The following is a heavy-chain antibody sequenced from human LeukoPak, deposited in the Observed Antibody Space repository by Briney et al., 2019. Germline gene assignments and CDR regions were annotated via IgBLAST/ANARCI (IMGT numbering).Heavy chain of an antibody. Sequence: SVKVSCKASGYTFTSYYVYWVRQAPGQGLEWMGGIIPIFGTANYAQKFQGRVTITADESTSTAYMELSSLRSEDTAVYYCASSSLAETGFLTDAFDIWGQGTMVTVSS. CDR3: ASSSLAETGFLTDAFDI. CDR1: GYTFTSYY. V-gene: IGHV1-69*13. J-gene: IGHJ3*02. CDR2: IIPIFGTA. D-gene: IGHD3-3*01.